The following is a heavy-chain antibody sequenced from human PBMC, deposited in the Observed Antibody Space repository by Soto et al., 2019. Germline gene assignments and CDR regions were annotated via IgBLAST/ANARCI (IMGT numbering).Heavy chain of an antibody. CDR3: ARDKRDYDFWSGYSVCDY. CDR2: ISSSGSTI. CDR1: GFTFSDYY. D-gene: IGHD3-3*01. Sequence: QVQLVESGGGLVKPGGSLRLSCAASGFTFSDYYMSWIRQAPGKGPEWVSYISSSGSTIYYADSVKGRFTISRDNAKNSLYLQMNSLRAEDTAVYYCARDKRDYDFWSGYSVCDYWGQGTLVTVSS. V-gene: IGHV3-11*01. J-gene: IGHJ4*02.